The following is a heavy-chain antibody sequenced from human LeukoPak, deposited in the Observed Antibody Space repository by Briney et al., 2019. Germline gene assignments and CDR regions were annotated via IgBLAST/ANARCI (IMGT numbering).Heavy chain of an antibody. V-gene: IGHV3-48*01. D-gene: IGHD3-16*01. J-gene: IGHJ4*02. CDR3: ARGYVFAFDY. Sequence: QSGGSLRLSCAASGFRFSTYSMNWVRQAPGRGLEWISYISHSGGAEHYTDSVKGRFTISRDNAKNVLYLQMNRLRAEDTAVYFCARGYVFAFDYWSQGTLVTVSS. CDR2: ISHSGGAE. CDR1: GFRFSTYS.